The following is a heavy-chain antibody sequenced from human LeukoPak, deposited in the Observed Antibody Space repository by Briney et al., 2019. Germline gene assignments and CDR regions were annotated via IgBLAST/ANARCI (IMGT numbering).Heavy chain of an antibody. V-gene: IGHV3-30-3*01. CDR3: ARVGACSSSTSCYTGYFDY. Sequence: GRSLRLSCAASGFTFSSYAMHWVRQAPGKGLEWVAVISYDGSNKYYADSVKGRFTISRDNSKNTLYLQMNSLRAEDTAVYYCARVGACSSSTSCYTGYFDYWGQGTLVTVSS. J-gene: IGHJ4*02. CDR2: ISYDGSNK. D-gene: IGHD2-2*02. CDR1: GFTFSSYA.